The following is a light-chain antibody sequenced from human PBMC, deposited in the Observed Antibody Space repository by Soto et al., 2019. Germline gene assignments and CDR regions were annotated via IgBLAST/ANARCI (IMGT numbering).Light chain of an antibody. J-gene: IGKJ5*01. CDR2: AAS. Sequence: DIQMTQSPSSLSASVGDRFTITCRASQGITNYLAWYQRKPGKVPKLLIYAASTLQSGVPSRFSGSGSGTDFTLTIRSLQPEDVATYYCQNYKSALRITFGQGTRREIK. V-gene: IGKV1-27*01. CDR1: QGITNY. CDR3: QNYKSALRIT.